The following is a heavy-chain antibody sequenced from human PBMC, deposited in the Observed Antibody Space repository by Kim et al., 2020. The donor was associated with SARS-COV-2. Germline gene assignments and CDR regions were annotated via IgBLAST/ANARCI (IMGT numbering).Heavy chain of an antibody. CDR3: ARAGAELRYFDWPFDY. D-gene: IGHD3-9*01. J-gene: IGHJ4*02. V-gene: IGHV3-11*06. Sequence: SVKGRFTISRDNAKNSLYLQMNSLRAEDTAVYYCARAGAELRYFDWPFDYWGQGTLVTVSS.